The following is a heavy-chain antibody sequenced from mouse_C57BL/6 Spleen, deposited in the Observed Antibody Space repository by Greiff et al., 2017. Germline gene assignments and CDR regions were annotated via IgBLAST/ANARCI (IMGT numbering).Heavy chain of an antibody. CDR1: GFNIKDYY. J-gene: IGHJ3*01. V-gene: IGHV14-2*01. CDR2: IDPEDGET. D-gene: IGHD1-1*01. CDR3: ARSDYYGISSWFAY. Sequence: EVQLQQSGAELVKPGASVKLSCTASGFNIKDYYMHWVKQRTEQGLEWIGRIDPEDGETKSAPNFQGKATITAYTSSKTAYLQRSSLTSEDTAVYYRARSDYYGISSWFAYWGQGTLVTVSA.